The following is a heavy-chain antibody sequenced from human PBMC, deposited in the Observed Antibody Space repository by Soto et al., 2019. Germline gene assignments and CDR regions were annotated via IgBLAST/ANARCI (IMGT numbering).Heavy chain of an antibody. CDR3: AKDLNGYSYGYDYYYYGMDV. V-gene: IGHV3-30*18. CDR2: ISYDGSNK. Sequence: GGSLRLSCAASGFTFSSYGMHWVRQAPGKGLEWVAVISYDGSNKYYADSVKGRFTISRDNSKNTLYLQMNSLRAEDTAVYYCAKDLNGYSYGYDYYYYGMDVRAQRTTVTVSS. CDR1: GFTFSSYG. D-gene: IGHD5-18*01. J-gene: IGHJ6*02.